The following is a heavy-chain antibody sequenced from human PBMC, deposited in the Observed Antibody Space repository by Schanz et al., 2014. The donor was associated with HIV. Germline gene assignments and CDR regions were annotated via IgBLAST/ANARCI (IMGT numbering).Heavy chain of an antibody. CDR1: GYTFTGHY. CDR3: ARGASVAARGWFDP. D-gene: IGHD3-10*01. CDR2: INPNSGAT. J-gene: IGHJ5*02. V-gene: IGHV1-2*02. Sequence: QVRLVQSGAEVKAPGASVKVSCKTSGYTFTGHYMHWIRQAPGQGLEWMGWINPNSGATQYAQKFQDRVTMTREKSISTVYMGLTSLTPDDTAVYFCARGASVAARGWFDPWGQGTLIIVSS.